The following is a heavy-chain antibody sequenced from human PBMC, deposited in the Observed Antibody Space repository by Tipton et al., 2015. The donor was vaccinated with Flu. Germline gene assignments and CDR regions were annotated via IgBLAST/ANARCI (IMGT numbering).Heavy chain of an antibody. J-gene: IGHJ3*02. D-gene: IGHD6-6*01. Sequence: GLVKPSQTLSVTCAVSGDSVTSNSVAWNWIRQATSRGLEWLGRTYYRTKWNNDYAVFVKRRITFNPDTSKNQFSLQMNSVTPEATAVYYCARERSSDTFDIRGQGTMVTVSS. CDR3: ARERSSDTFDI. CDR2: TYYRTKWNN. V-gene: IGHV6-1*01. CDR1: GDSVTSNSVA.